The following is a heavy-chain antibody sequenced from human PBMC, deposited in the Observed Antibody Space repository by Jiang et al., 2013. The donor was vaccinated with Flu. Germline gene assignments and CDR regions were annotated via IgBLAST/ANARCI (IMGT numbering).Heavy chain of an antibody. CDR1: GGSFSGYY. Sequence: SLTCAVYGGSFSGYYWSWIRQPPGKGLEWIGEINHSGSTNYNPSLKSRVTISVDTSKNQFSLKLSSVTAADTAVYYCARGGDCSGGSCYGREGFDYWGQGTLVTVSS. CDR3: ARGGDCSGGSCYGREGFDY. V-gene: IGHV4-34*01. CDR2: INHSGST. D-gene: IGHD2-15*01. J-gene: IGHJ4*02.